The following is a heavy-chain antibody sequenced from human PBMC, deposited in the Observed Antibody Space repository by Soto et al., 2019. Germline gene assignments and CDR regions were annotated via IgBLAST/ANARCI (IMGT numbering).Heavy chain of an antibody. D-gene: IGHD3-3*01. CDR3: ASPNREWLPPSRDYYYGMDV. CDR2: IIPIFGTA. J-gene: IGHJ6*02. Sequence: QVQLVQSGAEVKKPGSSVKVSCKASGGTFSSYAISWALQAPGQGLEWMGGIIPIFGTANYAQKFQGRVTITADKSTSTAYMELSSLRSEDTAVYYCASPNREWLPPSRDYYYGMDVWGQGTTVTVSS. V-gene: IGHV1-69*06. CDR1: GGTFSSYA.